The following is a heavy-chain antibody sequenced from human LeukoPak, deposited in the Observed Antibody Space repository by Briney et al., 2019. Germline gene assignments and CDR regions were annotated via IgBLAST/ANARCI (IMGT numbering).Heavy chain of an antibody. D-gene: IGHD4-11*01. CDR1: GGSISSSSYY. V-gene: IGHV4-39*01. CDR3: ARPVTTDEIEYFQH. J-gene: IGHJ1*01. CDR2: IYYSGST. Sequence: SETLSLTCTVSGGSISSSSYYWGWIRQPPGKGLEWIGSIYYSGSTYYNPSLKSRVTISVDTSKNQFSLKLSSVTAADTAVCYCARPVTTDEIEYFQHWGQGTLVTVSS.